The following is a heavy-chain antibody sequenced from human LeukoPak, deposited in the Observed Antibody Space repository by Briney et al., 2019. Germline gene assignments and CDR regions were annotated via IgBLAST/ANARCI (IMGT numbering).Heavy chain of an antibody. Sequence: ASVKVSCKASGYTFTSYDINWVRQATGQGIEWMGWMNPNSGNTGYAQKFQGRVTMTRNTSISTAYMELSSLRSEDTAVYYCASGYGGAGLFDYWGQGTLVTVSS. J-gene: IGHJ4*02. V-gene: IGHV1-8*01. D-gene: IGHD4-23*01. CDR2: MNPNSGNT. CDR3: ASGYGGAGLFDY. CDR1: GYTFTSYD.